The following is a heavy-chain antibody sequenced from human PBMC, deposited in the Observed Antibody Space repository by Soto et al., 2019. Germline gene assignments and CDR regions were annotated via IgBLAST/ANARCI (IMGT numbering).Heavy chain of an antibody. CDR1: GGTFSSYA. J-gene: IGHJ6*02. CDR3: ARVPYYYDSSGSKYYYYGMDV. Sequence: QVQLVQSGAEAKKPGSSVKVSCKASGGTFSSYAISWVRQAPGQGLEWMGGIIPIFGTANYAQKFQGRVTITADESTSTAYIALSSLRSEDTAVYYCARVPYYYDSSGSKYYYYGMDVWGQGTTVTVSS. V-gene: IGHV1-69*01. CDR2: IIPIFGTA. D-gene: IGHD3-22*01.